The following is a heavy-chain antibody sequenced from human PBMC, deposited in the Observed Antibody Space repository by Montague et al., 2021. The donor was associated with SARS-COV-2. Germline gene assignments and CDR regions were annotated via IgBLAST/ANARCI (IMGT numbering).Heavy chain of an antibody. CDR3: VKSLDTSGYSFERGADY. CDR2: IGGSGAHT. J-gene: IGHJ4*02. V-gene: IGHV3-23*01. D-gene: IGHD5-12*01. Sequence: SLRLSCAASGFTFNTYAMTWVRQAPGKGLEWVSGIGGSGAHTYYADSVKGRFTISRDNSKNTLSLQMNSLGVEDTAMYYCVKSLDTSGYSFERGADYWGQGTLVTVSS. CDR1: GFTFNTYA.